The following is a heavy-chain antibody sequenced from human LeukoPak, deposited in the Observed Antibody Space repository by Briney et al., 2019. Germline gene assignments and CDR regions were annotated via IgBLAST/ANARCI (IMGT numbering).Heavy chain of an antibody. D-gene: IGHD3-22*01. J-gene: IGHJ4*02. CDR1: GFTLSSYG. V-gene: IGHV3-33*01. Sequence: PGGSLRLSCAASGFTLSSYGMHWVRQAPGKGLEWVAVIWYDGSNKYYADSVKGRFTISRDNSKNTLYLQMNSLRAEDTAVYYCARDGSSGYYYRTFDYWGQGTLVTVSS. CDR3: ARDGSSGYYYRTFDY. CDR2: IWYDGSNK.